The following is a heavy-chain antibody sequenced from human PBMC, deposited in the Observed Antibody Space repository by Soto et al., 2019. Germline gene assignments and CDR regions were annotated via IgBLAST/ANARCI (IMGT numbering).Heavy chain of an antibody. CDR1: GYTFTSYG. D-gene: IGHD3-3*01. J-gene: IGHJ5*02. Sequence: ASVKVSCKASGYTFTSYGISWVRQAPGQGLEWMGWIGAYNGNTNYAQKLQGRVTMTTDTSTSTAYMELRSLRSDDTAVYYCAGSSLRRIFGVVITNWFDPWGQGTLVTVSS. V-gene: IGHV1-18*01. CDR2: IGAYNGNT. CDR3: AGSSLRRIFGVVITNWFDP.